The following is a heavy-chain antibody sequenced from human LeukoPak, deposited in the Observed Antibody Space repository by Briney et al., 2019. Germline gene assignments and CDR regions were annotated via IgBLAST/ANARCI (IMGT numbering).Heavy chain of an antibody. V-gene: IGHV3-33*01. Sequence: PGGSLRLPCAASGFTFSSYGMHWVRQAPGKGLEWVAVIWYDGSNKYYADSVKGRFTISRDNSKNTLYLQMNSLRAEDTAVYYCARADYGDYVGAFDIWGQGTMVTVSS. CDR2: IWYDGSNK. J-gene: IGHJ3*02. D-gene: IGHD4-17*01. CDR1: GFTFSSYG. CDR3: ARADYGDYVGAFDI.